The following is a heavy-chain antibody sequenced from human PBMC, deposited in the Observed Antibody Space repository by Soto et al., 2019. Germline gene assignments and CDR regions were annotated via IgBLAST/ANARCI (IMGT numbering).Heavy chain of an antibody. CDR1: GGSFSGYY. CDR3: AREEVPQWFTRGYDGMDV. J-gene: IGHJ6*02. V-gene: IGHV4-34*01. D-gene: IGHD2-2*01. CDR2: INHSGST. Sequence: QVQLQQWGAGLVRPSETLSLTCAVYGGSFSGYYWTWIRQPPGKGLEWIGDINHSGSTNYNSSLKSRVTISVETSNNQLSLKLRSVTAADTAVYYCAREEVPQWFTRGYDGMDVWGQGTTVTVSS.